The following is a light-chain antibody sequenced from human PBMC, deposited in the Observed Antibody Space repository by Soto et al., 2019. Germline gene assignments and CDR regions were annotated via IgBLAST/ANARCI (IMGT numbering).Light chain of an antibody. CDR2: DAS. V-gene: IGKV1-5*01. J-gene: IGKJ3*01. CDR1: QSISSW. CDR3: QQYNNWPSL. Sequence: DIQMTQSPSTLSASVGDRVTITCGASQSISSWLAWYQQKPGKAPKLLIYDASSLESGVPSRFSGSGSGTEFTLTISSLQSEDFAVYSGQQYNNWPSLFGPGTKVHI.